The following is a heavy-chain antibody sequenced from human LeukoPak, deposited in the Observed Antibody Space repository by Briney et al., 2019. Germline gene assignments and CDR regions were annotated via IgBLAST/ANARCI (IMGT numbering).Heavy chain of an antibody. Sequence: PGGSLRLSCAASGITFSNYWMSWVRQAPGKGLEWVANINQDGSAKNYVDSVEGRFTISRDNAKNSLYLQMDSLSAEDTAIYYCARKTYYYDTSPAGWFDTWGQGTLGTVSS. D-gene: IGHD3-22*01. CDR3: ARKTYYYDTSPAGWFDT. CDR2: INQDGSAK. J-gene: IGHJ5*02. CDR1: GITFSNYW. V-gene: IGHV3-7*01.